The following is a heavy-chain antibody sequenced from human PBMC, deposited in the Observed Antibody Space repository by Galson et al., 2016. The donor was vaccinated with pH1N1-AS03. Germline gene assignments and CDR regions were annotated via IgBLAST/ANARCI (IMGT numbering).Heavy chain of an antibody. CDR2: IYWDDDK. CDR3: ARTAGWLPDF. CDR1: GFSLTTSAVG. J-gene: IGHJ4*02. Sequence: PALVKPTQTLTLTCTFSGFSLTTSAVGVVWIRQPPRKALEWLALIYWDDDKRYNSSLKSRLTITKDTSKNQVVLTMTNMDPVDTATYYCARTAGWLPDFWGQGTLVTVSA. V-gene: IGHV2-5*02. D-gene: IGHD3-9*01.